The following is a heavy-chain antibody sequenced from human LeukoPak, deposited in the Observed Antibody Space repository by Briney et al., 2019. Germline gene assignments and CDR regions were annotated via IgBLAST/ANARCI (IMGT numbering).Heavy chain of an antibody. CDR3: ARNIAAGGLGYYFDY. V-gene: IGHV1-8*01. CDR2: MNPLNANA. CDR1: GYTFITYD. D-gene: IGHD6-25*01. J-gene: IGHJ4*02. Sequence: ASVKVSCKASGYTFITYDFNWVGQATGQGLEWMGWMNPLNANAGDALKFQCRVTMTKGTSTNTAYMELSSLTSDDTAVYYYARNIAAGGLGYYFDYWGQGSLVTVSS.